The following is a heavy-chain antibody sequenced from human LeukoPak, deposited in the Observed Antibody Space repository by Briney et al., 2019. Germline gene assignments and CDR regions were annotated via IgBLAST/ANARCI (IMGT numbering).Heavy chain of an antibody. V-gene: IGHV3-23*01. J-gene: IGHJ4*02. CDR1: GFTFSTYA. CDR2: ISGSGGNT. Sequence: PGGSLRLSCAASGFTFSTYAMSWVRQAPGKGLEWVSLISGSGGNTYYADSVKGRFTISRDNGKNTLSLQMSSLRAEDTALYYCAKERLTTTTFDSWGRGTLVTVSS. D-gene: IGHD4-11*01. CDR3: AKERLTTTTFDS.